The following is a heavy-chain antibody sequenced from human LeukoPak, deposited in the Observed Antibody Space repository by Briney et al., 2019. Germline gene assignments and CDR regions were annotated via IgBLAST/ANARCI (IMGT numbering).Heavy chain of an antibody. J-gene: IGHJ4*02. CDR2: INHSGST. CDR1: GGSFSGYY. CDR3: ARETYCSGGSCYDYFDY. V-gene: IGHV4-34*01. D-gene: IGHD2-15*01. Sequence: PSETLSLTCAVYGGSFSGYYWSWIRQPPGKGLEWIGEINHSGSTNYNPSLKSRVTISVDTSKNQFSLKLSSVTAADTAVYYCARETYCSGGSCYDYFDYWGQGTLVTVSS.